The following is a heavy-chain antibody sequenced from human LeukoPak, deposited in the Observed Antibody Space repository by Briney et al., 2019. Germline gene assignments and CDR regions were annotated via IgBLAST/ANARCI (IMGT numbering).Heavy chain of an antibody. Sequence: SETLSLTCTVSGTSVSSASYWSWIRQPPGKGVEWIAHIYNGVNTNYNPSLKSRVTISVDTSKNQFSLRLNSVTAADTAVYYCARSRAFNSGAFDPWGQGSLVTVSS. CDR2: IYNGVNT. CDR3: ARSRAFNSGAFDP. J-gene: IGHJ5*02. D-gene: IGHD1-26*01. V-gene: IGHV4-61*01. CDR1: GTSVSSASY.